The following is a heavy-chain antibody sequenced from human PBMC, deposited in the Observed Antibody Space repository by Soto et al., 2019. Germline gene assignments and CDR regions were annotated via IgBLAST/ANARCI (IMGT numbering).Heavy chain of an antibody. CDR2: IRYDGSNK. J-gene: IGHJ4*02. CDR3: ARDMVIYGSGTAGDY. D-gene: IGHD3-10*01. CDR1: GFTFSSYG. V-gene: IGHV3-33*01. Sequence: QVQVVESGGGVVQPGRSLRLSCAASGFTFSSYGMHWVRQAPGKGQEWVAVIRYDGSNKNYADSVKGRFTISRDNSKNTLYLQMNSLRAEDTAVYYCARDMVIYGSGTAGDYWGQGTLVTVSS.